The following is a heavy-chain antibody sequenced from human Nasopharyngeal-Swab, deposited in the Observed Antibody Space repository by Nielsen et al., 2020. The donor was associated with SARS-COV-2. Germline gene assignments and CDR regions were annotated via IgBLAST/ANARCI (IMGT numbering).Heavy chain of an antibody. CDR3: ARARTRVTTFDY. CDR2: IYHSGST. J-gene: IGHJ4*02. Sequence: SETLSLTCTVSGGSISSSSYYWGWIRQPPGKGLEWIGSIYHSGSTYYNPSLKRRVTISVDTSKNQFSLKLSSVTAADTAVYYCARARTRVTTFDYWGQGTLVTVSS. D-gene: IGHD4-17*01. CDR1: GGSISSSSYY. V-gene: IGHV4-39*07.